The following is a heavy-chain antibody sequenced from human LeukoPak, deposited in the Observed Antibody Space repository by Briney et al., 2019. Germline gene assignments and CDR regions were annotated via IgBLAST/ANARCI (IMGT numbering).Heavy chain of an antibody. CDR3: TRDRGGSYDY. J-gene: IGHJ4*02. Sequence: GGSLRLSCAASGFTFSSYGMHWVRQAPGKGLEWVALISYDGSNKYYADSVKGRFTISRDNAKNTLYLQMNSLRAEDTAVYYCTRDRGGSYDYWGRGSLVTVSS. CDR1: GFTFSSYG. CDR2: ISYDGSNK. V-gene: IGHV3-30*03. D-gene: IGHD1-26*01.